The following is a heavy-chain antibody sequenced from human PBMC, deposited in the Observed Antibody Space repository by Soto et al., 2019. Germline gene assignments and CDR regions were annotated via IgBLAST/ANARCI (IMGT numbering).Heavy chain of an antibody. CDR3: VRERYAGFEY. CDR1: KFSLSGQY. Sequence: EGQLVESGGGLFQPGGSLRLSCTSSKFSLSGQYLDWVRQAPGQGLEWVGRTVNKDFSYTTEYAAAVKGRFTISRDDSENSLYLQMTSLRTDDTAVYYCVRERYAGFEYWGQGALVTVSS. J-gene: IGHJ4*02. D-gene: IGHD2-2*01. CDR2: TVNKDFSYTT. V-gene: IGHV3-72*01.